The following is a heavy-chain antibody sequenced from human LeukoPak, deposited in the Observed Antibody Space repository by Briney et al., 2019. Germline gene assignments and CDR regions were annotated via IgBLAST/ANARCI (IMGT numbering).Heavy chain of an antibody. CDR3: AGDSYSGYDYDYGIDV. CDR2: INHYGSS. Sequence: SGTLSLTCAVYGGSFSGYYWSWIRQSPGKGLEWIGEINHYGSSNYTPSPKSRVTISVDTSKSQFSVRLSSVTAADTAVYYCAGDSYSGYDYDYGIDVWGEGTTVT. D-gene: IGHD5-12*01. V-gene: IGHV4-34*01. J-gene: IGHJ6*02. CDR1: GGSFSGYY.